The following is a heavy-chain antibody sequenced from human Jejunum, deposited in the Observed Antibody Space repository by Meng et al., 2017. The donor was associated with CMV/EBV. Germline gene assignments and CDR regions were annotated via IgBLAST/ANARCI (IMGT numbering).Heavy chain of an antibody. D-gene: IGHD3-10*01. CDR1: TGSIPHHY. CDR3: ARGPGESTGEGFDY. CDR2: IETMDNT. Sequence: QVHLQARVSASANPSRPMSPNCTVSTGSIPHHYSSSTRRSPGNRLEWIAGIETMDNTNYNPSLKSRVTMSIDPSKNQFSLNLDSVTAADTAVYYCARGPGESTGEGFDYWGQGTLVTVSS. J-gene: IGHJ4*02. V-gene: IGHV4-4*07.